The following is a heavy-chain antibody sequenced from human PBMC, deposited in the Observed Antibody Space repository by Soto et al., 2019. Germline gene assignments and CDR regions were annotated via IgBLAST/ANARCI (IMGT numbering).Heavy chain of an antibody. CDR1: GYTFTSYG. CDR3: ARDFQLWFGELFIGRYFDL. J-gene: IGHJ2*01. V-gene: IGHV1-3*01. CDR2: INAGNGNT. D-gene: IGHD3-10*01. Sequence: ASVKVSCKASGYTFTSYGINWVRQAPGQRLEWMGWINAGNGNTKYSQKFQGRVTITRDTSASTAYMELSSLRSEDTAVYYCARDFQLWFGELFIGRYFDLWGRGTLVTVSS.